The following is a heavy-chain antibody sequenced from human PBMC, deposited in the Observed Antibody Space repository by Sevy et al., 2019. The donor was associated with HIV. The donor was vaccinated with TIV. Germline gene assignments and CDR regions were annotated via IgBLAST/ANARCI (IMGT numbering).Heavy chain of an antibody. CDR1: GFTFSSYA. J-gene: IGHJ6*02. D-gene: IGHD6-6*01. CDR2: ISGSGGST. CDR3: AKVGPSIAVRSYYYYGMDV. Sequence: GGSLRLSCAASGFTFSSYAMSWVRQAPGKGLEWVSAISGSGGSTYYADSVKGRLTISRDNSKNTLYLQMNSLRAEDTAVYYCAKVGPSIAVRSYYYYGMDVWGQGTTVTVSS. V-gene: IGHV3-23*01.